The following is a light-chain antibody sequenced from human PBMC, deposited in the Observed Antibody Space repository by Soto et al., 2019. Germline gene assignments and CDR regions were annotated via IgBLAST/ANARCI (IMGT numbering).Light chain of an antibody. CDR3: QQYSKWPQT. Sequence: EIVMTQSPVTLSLPPGERATLSCRASQSISSYLAWYQQKPGQAPRLLIYNAFTRATGIPARFSGSGSGTEFTLTISSLQSEDFAIYYCQQYSKWPQTFGQGTKVDIK. V-gene: IGKV3-15*01. J-gene: IGKJ1*01. CDR1: QSISSY. CDR2: NAF.